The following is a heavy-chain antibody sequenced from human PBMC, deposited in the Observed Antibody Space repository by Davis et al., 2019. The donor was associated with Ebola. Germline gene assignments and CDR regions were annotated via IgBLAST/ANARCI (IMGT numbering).Heavy chain of an antibody. CDR3: ARDKRVTGPSFDY. CDR2: IIPVFRTA. V-gene: IGHV1-69*06. J-gene: IGHJ4*02. CDR1: GDTLTSYA. Sequence: SVKVSCKAVGDTLTSYAMTWVRQAPGQGLEWMGGIIPVFRTANYAQKLQGRVTMTADTSTNTVYMELRGLRSDDTAVYYCARDKRVTGPSFDYWGQGTVVSVSS. D-gene: IGHD2-21*02.